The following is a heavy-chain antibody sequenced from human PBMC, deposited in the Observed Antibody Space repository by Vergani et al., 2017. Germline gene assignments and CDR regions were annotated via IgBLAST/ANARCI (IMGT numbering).Heavy chain of an antibody. J-gene: IGHJ4*02. Sequence: QVQLVQSGAEVKKPGASVKVSCKASGYTFTGYYMHWVRQAPGQGLEWMGIINPSGGSTSYAQKFQGRVTMTRDTSTSTGYMELSSLRSEDTAVYYCARDPLPAAYSGDDSRFDYWGQGTLVTVSS. V-gene: IGHV1-46*01. CDR2: INPSGGST. CDR1: GYTFTGYY. D-gene: IGHD5-12*01. CDR3: ARDPLPAAYSGDDSRFDY.